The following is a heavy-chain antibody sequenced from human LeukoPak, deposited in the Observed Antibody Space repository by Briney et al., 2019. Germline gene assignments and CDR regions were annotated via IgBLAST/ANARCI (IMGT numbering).Heavy chain of an antibody. Sequence: SETLSLTCTVSGGSISSGGYYWGWIRQPPGKGLEWIGSIYHSGSTYYNPSLKSRVTISVDTSKNQFSLKLSSVTAADTAVYYCARETRGSSGYPPNYWGQGTLVTVSS. CDR3: ARETRGSSGYPPNY. D-gene: IGHD3-22*01. V-gene: IGHV4-39*07. J-gene: IGHJ4*02. CDR2: IYHSGST. CDR1: GGSISSGGYY.